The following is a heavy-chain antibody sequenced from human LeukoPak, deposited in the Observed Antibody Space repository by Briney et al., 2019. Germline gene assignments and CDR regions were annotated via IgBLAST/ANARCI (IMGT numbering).Heavy chain of an antibody. CDR3: AKWGDYDILTGYYDSDY. CDR1: GFIFSNYA. CDR2: IGGRDSGT. J-gene: IGHJ4*02. V-gene: IGHV3-23*01. Sequence: HAGGSLRLSCAASGFIFSNYAMSWVRQAPGKGLEWVSVIGGRDSGTYYADSVRGRFTVSRDDPKNTLYLQMNTLRAEDTAVYYCAKWGDYDILTGYYDSDYWGQGTLVTVSS. D-gene: IGHD3-9*01.